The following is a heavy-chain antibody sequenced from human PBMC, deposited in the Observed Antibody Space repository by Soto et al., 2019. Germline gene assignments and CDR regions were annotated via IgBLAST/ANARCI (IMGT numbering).Heavy chain of an antibody. V-gene: IGHV4-61*08. D-gene: IGHD6-13*01. J-gene: IGHJ4*02. Sequence: SETLSLTCTVSGGSVDRGGFYWHWVRQHPGKVLEWIAYIFHSGSTNYNPSLKSRVTISVDSSKNQFSLKLSSVTAADTAVYYCARLGEQQLASDYWGQGILVTVSS. CDR3: ARLGEQQLASDY. CDR1: GGSVDRGGFY. CDR2: IFHSGST.